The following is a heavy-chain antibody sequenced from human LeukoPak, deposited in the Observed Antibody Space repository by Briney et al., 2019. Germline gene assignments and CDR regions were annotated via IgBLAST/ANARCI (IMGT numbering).Heavy chain of an antibody. J-gene: IGHJ4*02. Sequence: ASVKVSCKASGYTFTSSGISWVRQAPGQGLEWMGWIGTYTGYSKYAQNLQGRVTMTADTSTSTAYIELSSLRSDDTAVYYCAKNSSGGYSDYWGQGTLVTVSS. D-gene: IGHD6-19*01. CDR3: AKNSSGGYSDY. CDR2: IGTYTGYS. V-gene: IGHV1-18*01. CDR1: GYTFTSSG.